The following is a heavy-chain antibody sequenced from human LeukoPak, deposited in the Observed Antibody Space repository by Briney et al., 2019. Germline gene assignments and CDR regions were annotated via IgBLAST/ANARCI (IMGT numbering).Heavy chain of an antibody. CDR3: ARYGDLTRPDAFDI. J-gene: IGHJ3*02. Sequence: SETLSLTCDVSDVSIFRSNWWSWVRQPPGKGLFWIGQISPSGSTNYSPSLKSRVTISVDKSKTQFSLTLTSVTAADTAVYYCARYGDLTRPDAFDIWGQGTMVTVSS. CDR1: DVSIFRSNW. D-gene: IGHD4-17*01. V-gene: IGHV4-4*02. CDR2: ISPSGST.